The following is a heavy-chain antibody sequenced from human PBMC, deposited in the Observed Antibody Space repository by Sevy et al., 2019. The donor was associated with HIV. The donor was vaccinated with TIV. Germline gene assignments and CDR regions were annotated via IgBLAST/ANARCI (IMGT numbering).Heavy chain of an antibody. Sequence: SETLSLTCAVSGGSISSSNWWSWVRQPPGKGLEWIGEIYHSGSTNYNPSLKSRVTISVDKSKNQFSLKLSSVTAADTAVYYCARLSSGIAAAGNWFDPWGQGTLVTVSS. CDR3: ARLSSGIAAAGNWFDP. CDR2: IYHSGST. J-gene: IGHJ5*02. V-gene: IGHV4-4*02. CDR1: GGSISSSNW. D-gene: IGHD6-13*01.